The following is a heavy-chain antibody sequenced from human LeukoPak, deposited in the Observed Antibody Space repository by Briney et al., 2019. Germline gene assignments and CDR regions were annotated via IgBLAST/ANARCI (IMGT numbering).Heavy chain of an antibody. Sequence: SETLSLTCAVYGGSFSGYYWSWIRQPPGKGLEWVGEINHSGSTNYNPSLKSRVTISVDTSKNQSSLKLSSVTAADTAVYYCARGLPRGYSYGLNWFDPWGQGTLVTVSS. CDR3: ARGLPRGYSYGLNWFDP. CDR2: INHSGST. CDR1: GGSFSGYY. V-gene: IGHV4-34*01. J-gene: IGHJ5*02. D-gene: IGHD5-18*01.